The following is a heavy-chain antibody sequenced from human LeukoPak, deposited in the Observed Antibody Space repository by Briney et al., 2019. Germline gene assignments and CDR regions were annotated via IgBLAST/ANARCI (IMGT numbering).Heavy chain of an antibody. D-gene: IGHD3-9*01. CDR3: AKEGYYDILTSYFSHDAFDI. Sequence: GGSLRLSCAASGFTFSSYAMSWVRQAPGKGLEWVSAISGSGGSTYYADSVKGRFTISRDNSKNTLYLQMNSLRAEDTAVYYCAKEGYYDILTSYFSHDAFDIWGQGTMVTVSS. V-gene: IGHV3-23*01. CDR2: ISGSGGST. J-gene: IGHJ3*02. CDR1: GFTFSSYA.